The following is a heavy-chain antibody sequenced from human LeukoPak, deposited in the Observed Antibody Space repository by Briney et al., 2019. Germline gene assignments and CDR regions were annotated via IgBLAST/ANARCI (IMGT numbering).Heavy chain of an antibody. D-gene: IGHD6-19*01. Sequence: ASVKVSCKASGYTFTAHDINWVRQATGQGLEWMGWMNPNSGNTGYAQKFQGRVTITRNTSTSTAYMELSSLRSVDTAVYYCARRSGWASFDYWGQGTLVTVSS. CDR1: GYTFTAHD. CDR2: MNPNSGNT. CDR3: ARRSGWASFDY. J-gene: IGHJ4*02. V-gene: IGHV1-8*03.